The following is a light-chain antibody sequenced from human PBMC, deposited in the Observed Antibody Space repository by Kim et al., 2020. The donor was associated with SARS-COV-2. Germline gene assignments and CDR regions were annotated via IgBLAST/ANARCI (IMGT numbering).Light chain of an antibody. CDR3: MQGRHWPLT. V-gene: IGKV2-30*01. CDR1: QSLVDSNGNTY. Sequence: DVVMTQSPLSLPVTLGQPASISCRSSQSLVDSNGNTYLNWFQQRPGQSPRRLIYKVSNRDSGVPDRFSGSGSGTDFTLKISRVEAEDVGVYYCMQGRHWPLTFGGGTKVDIK. J-gene: IGKJ4*01. CDR2: KVS.